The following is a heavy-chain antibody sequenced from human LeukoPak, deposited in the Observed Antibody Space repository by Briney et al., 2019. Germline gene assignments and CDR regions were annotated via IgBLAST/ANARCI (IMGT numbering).Heavy chain of an antibody. J-gene: IGHJ4*02. CDR2: INPNSGGT. V-gene: IGHV1-2*02. Sequence: GASVKVSCKASGYTFTGYYMHWVRQAPGQGLEWMGWINPNSGGTNYAQKFQGRVTMTRDTSISTAYMELSRLRSDDTAVYYCARSEYSSHMGEADYWGQGTLVTVSS. D-gene: IGHD6-6*01. CDR1: GYTFTGYY. CDR3: ARSEYSSHMGEADY.